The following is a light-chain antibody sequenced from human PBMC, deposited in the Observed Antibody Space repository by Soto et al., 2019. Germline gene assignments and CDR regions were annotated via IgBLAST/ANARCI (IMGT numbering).Light chain of an antibody. CDR1: QRVSSTY. CDR3: QRYDISPFP. Sequence: EIVLTQSPGTLSLSPGERATLSCRASQRVSSTYLAWYQQKPGQAPRLLIYGASSRATGIPDRFSGSGSGTDFTLTISRLEPEDFAVYYCQRYDISPFPFGQGTKLESK. J-gene: IGKJ2*01. CDR2: GAS. V-gene: IGKV3-20*01.